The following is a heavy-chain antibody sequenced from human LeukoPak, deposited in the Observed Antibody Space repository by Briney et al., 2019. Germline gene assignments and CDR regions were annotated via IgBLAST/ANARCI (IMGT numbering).Heavy chain of an antibody. CDR1: GFTVSSNH. J-gene: IGHJ4*02. Sequence: GGSLRLSCAASGFTVSSNHMSWVRQTPGQGRLEWVSVIYNDGRTFYTGSVTGRFTISRDNSKNTLYLQMNSLRAEDTAVYYCARGQIYGTGSYFFDHWGQGTLVTVS. V-gene: IGHV3-66*01. CDR3: ARGQIYGTGSYFFDH. D-gene: IGHD3-10*01. CDR2: IYNDGRT.